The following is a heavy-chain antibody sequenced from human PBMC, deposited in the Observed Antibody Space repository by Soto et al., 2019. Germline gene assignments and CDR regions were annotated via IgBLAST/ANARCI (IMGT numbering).Heavy chain of an antibody. CDR2: IDYSGST. Sequence: QVQLQESGPGLVKPSQTLSLTCTVSGGSISSGGYYWCCIRQHPGKGLEWIGYIDYSGSTNYNPSLRSRVNITVDTSKNQFSLKLSSVTAADTAVYYCARAPLNVWFVDYWGQGTLVTVSS. V-gene: IGHV4-31*03. D-gene: IGHD3-10*01. CDR1: GGSISSGGYY. J-gene: IGHJ4*02. CDR3: ARAPLNVWFVDY.